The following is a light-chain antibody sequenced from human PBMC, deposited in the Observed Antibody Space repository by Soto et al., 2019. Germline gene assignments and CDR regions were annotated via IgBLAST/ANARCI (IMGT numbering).Light chain of an antibody. Sequence: DIQMTQSPSSLSASIGDRVTITCQASQNITNNLSWYQQKPGKAPNLLIYHASKLAKGVTSRFSGSGSGKDFSFIITSLQREDLATYYCQQYYGLPPLTVGQGTRLESK. V-gene: IGKV1-33*01. CDR2: HAS. CDR1: QNITNN. CDR3: QQYYGLPPLT. J-gene: IGKJ5*01.